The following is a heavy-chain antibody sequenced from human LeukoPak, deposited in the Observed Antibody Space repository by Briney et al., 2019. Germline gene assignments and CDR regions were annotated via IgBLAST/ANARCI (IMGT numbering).Heavy chain of an antibody. Sequence: KPSETLSLTCAVYGGSFSGYYWSWIRQPPGKGLEWIGEINHSGSTNYDPSLKSRVTMSVDTSKNQFSLKLSSVTAADTAVYYCARDGRIADIYYYYYGMDVWGQGTTVTVSS. V-gene: IGHV4-34*01. CDR3: ARDGRIADIYYYYYGMDV. CDR1: GGSFSGYY. J-gene: IGHJ6*02. CDR2: INHSGST. D-gene: IGHD6-13*01.